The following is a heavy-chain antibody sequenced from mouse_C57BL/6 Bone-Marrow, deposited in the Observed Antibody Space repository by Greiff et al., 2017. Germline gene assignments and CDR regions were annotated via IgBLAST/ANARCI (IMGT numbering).Heavy chain of an antibody. Sequence: EVKLVESGGDLVKPGGSLKLSCAASGFTFSSYGMSWVRQTPDKRLEWVATISSGGSYTYYPDSVKGRFTISRDNAKNTLYLQMSSLKSEDTAMDYCARLPITTVVGFDYWGQGTTLTVSS. CDR3: ARLPITTVVGFDY. CDR1: GFTFSSYG. J-gene: IGHJ2*01. V-gene: IGHV5-6*01. CDR2: ISSGGSYT. D-gene: IGHD1-1*01.